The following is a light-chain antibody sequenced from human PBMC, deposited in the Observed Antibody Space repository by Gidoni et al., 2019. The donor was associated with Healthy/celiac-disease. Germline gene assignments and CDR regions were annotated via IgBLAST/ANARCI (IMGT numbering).Light chain of an antibody. CDR3: QQYNNWPPYT. CDR2: GAS. J-gene: IGKJ2*01. V-gene: IGKV3-15*01. Sequence: EIVMTQYPASLSVSPGERATLSCSASQSVSSNLAWYQQKHGQAPRLLIYGASTRATGIPARFSGSGSWTEFTLTISSLQSEDFAVYYCQQYNNWPPYTFGQGTKLEIK. CDR1: QSVSSN.